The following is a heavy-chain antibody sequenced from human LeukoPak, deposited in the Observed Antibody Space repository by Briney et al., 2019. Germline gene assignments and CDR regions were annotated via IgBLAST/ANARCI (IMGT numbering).Heavy chain of an antibody. V-gene: IGHV1-8*03. CDR3: ARHYYYDSSGYPIPGNWFDP. Sequence: ASVKVSCKASGYTFTSYDINWVRQATGQGLEWMGWMSPNSGNTGHAQKFQGRVTITRNTSISTAYMELSSLRSEDTAVYYCARHYYYDSSGYPIPGNWFDPWGQGTLVTVSS. CDR2: MSPNSGNT. J-gene: IGHJ5*02. D-gene: IGHD3-22*01. CDR1: GYTFTSYD.